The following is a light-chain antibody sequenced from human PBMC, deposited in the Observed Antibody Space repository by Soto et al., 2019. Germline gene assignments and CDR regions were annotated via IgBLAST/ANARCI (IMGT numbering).Light chain of an antibody. CDR1: HNVNSW. CDR2: DVS. Sequence: DIQMTQSPSIVSASVGDRITLTCRASHNVNSWLAWYQQRPGRAPYLLIYDVSSFQSGVPSRFSGSGYGTEFPLSISSLQPNVFATYYCQQYKCYPLTFGGGTRVVIK. J-gene: IGKJ4*01. V-gene: IGKV1-5*01. CDR3: QQYKCYPLT.